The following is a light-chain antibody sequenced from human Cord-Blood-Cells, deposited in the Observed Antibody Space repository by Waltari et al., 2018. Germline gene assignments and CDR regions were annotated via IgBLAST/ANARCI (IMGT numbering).Light chain of an antibody. Sequence: DIVMTQSPDSLAVSLGERATTNCKSSQSVLYSSNNKNYLAWYQQKPGQPPKLLIYWASTRESGVPDRFSGSGSGTDFTLTISSLQAEDVAVYYCQQYYSTPQMSFGPGTKVDIK. CDR2: WAS. CDR3: QQYYSTPQMS. CDR1: QSVLYSSNNKNY. V-gene: IGKV4-1*01. J-gene: IGKJ3*01.